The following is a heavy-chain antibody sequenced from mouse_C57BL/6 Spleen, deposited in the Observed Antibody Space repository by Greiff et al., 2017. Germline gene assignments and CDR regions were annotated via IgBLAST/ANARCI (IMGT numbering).Heavy chain of an antibody. V-gene: IGHV1-81*01. CDR1: GYTFTSYG. CDR3: ARGATVHGWYFDV. Sequence: LQLQQSGAELARPGASVKLSCKASGYTFTSYGISWVKQRTGQGLEWIGEIYPRSGNTYYNEKFKGKATLTADKSSSTAYMELRSLTSEDSAVYFCARGATVHGWYFDVWGTGTTVTVSS. D-gene: IGHD1-1*01. J-gene: IGHJ1*03. CDR2: IYPRSGNT.